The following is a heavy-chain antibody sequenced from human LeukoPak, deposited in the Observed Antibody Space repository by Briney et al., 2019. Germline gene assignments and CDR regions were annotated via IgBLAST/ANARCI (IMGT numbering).Heavy chain of an antibody. Sequence: GGSLRLSCAASGFTFSSYAMSWVRQAPGKGLEWVSAISGSGGSTYYADSVKGRFTISRDNSKNTLYLQMNSLRAEDTAVYYCAKDLNYYDSSGYYVFDYWGQGTLVTVSS. CDR3: AKDLNYYDSSGYYVFDY. J-gene: IGHJ4*02. CDR2: ISGSGGST. D-gene: IGHD3-22*01. CDR1: GFTFSSYA. V-gene: IGHV3-23*01.